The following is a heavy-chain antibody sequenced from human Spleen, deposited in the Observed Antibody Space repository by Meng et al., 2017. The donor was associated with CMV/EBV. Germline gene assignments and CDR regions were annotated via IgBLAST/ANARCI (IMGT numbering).Heavy chain of an antibody. V-gene: IGHV5-51*01. Sequence: KGSRFTFSTYWIVWLRQKPGKGPEWMGIIHPSDSDTRYSPSFQGQVTFSVDNSISTAYLRWRSLKVSDTAMYYCATQVDSSSLDFGLWGRGSLVTVSS. CDR1: RFTFSTYW. J-gene: IGHJ2*01. CDR2: IHPSDSDT. D-gene: IGHD2-2*01. CDR3: ATQVDSSSLDFGL.